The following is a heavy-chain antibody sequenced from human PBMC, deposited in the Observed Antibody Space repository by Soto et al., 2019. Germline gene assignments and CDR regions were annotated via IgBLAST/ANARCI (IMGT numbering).Heavy chain of an antibody. CDR2: INAGNGNT. Sequence: ASVKVSCKASGYTFTSYAIHWVRQAPGQRLEWMGWINAGNGNTKYSQKFQGRVSMFADKSTGTAYMELRSLRSDDTAVYYCATSYGSGSSPFDYWGQGTLVTVSS. D-gene: IGHD3-10*01. J-gene: IGHJ4*02. CDR1: GYTFTSYA. V-gene: IGHV1-3*01. CDR3: ATSYGSGSSPFDY.